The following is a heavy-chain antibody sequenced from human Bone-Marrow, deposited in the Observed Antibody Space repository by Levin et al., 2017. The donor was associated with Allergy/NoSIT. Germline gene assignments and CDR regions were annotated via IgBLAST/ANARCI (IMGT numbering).Heavy chain of an antibody. CDR1: GDSINNYNYY. D-gene: IGHD6-13*01. J-gene: IGHJ4*01. CDR2: IYSGGGT. V-gene: IGHV4-39*01. Sequence: SGGSLRLSCTVSGDSINNYNYYWGWVRQPPGKGLEWIGNIYSGGGTSYNPSLQSRVTISVDTSKSQFSLHLRSVSAADTAVYYCVRQGGVFSYSSSWHVDHWGRGILVSAS. CDR3: VRQGGVFSYSSSWHVDH.